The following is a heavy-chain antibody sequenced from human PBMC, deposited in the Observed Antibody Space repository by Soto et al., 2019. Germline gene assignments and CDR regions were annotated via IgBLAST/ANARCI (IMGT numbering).Heavy chain of an antibody. J-gene: IGHJ4*02. CDR3: ARDHPHSYGVYYFDY. Sequence: PSETLSLTCTVSGGSISSYYWGWIRQPPGKGLEWIGSIYYSGSTYYNPSLKSRVTISVDTSKNQVSLNVNSVTAADTAVYYCARDHPHSYGVYYFDYWGQGTPVTVSS. D-gene: IGHD5-18*01. V-gene: IGHV4-39*07. CDR1: GGSISSYY. CDR2: IYYSGST.